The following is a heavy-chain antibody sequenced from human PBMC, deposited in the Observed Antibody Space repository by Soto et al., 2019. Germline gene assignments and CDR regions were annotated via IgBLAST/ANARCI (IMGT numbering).Heavy chain of an antibody. Sequence: PSETLSLTCAVSGGSISSGGYSWSWIRQPPGKVLEWIGYIYHSGNTYYNPSLKSRVTISVDRSKNQFSLKLSSVTAADTAMYYCASLGGYSGYDSYWGQGTLVTVSS. CDR2: IYHSGNT. D-gene: IGHD5-12*01. CDR1: GGSISSGGYS. J-gene: IGHJ4*02. CDR3: ASLGGYSGYDSY. V-gene: IGHV4-30-2*01.